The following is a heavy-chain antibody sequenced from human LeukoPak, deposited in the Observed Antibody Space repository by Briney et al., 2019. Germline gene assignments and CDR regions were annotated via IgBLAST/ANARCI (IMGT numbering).Heavy chain of an antibody. V-gene: IGHV4-30-2*01. D-gene: IGHD3-10*01. J-gene: IGHJ5*02. CDR1: GGSISSGGYS. CDR2: IYHSGST. CDR3: ARGVHGSGISDWFDP. Sequence: SQTLSLTCAVSGGSISSGGYSWSWIRQPAGKGLEWIGYIYHSGSTYYNPSLKSRVTISADRSKNQFSLKLSSVTAADTAVYYCARGVHGSGISDWFDPWGQGTLVTVSS.